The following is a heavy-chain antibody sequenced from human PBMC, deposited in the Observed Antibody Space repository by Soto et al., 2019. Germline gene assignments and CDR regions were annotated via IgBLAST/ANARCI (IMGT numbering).Heavy chain of an antibody. Sequence: PSETLSLTCTVSGGSISSSRCHWGWIRQPPGKGLEWIASIKYSGTTFYNPSLKSRFIISRDNAKNSLYLQMNSLRAEDTAVYYCARDTNYYDGSRYYDTFDIWGPGTMVTVSS. J-gene: IGHJ3*02. D-gene: IGHD3-22*01. CDR3: ARDTNYYDGSRYYDTFDI. CDR2: IKYSGTT. V-gene: IGHV4-39*02. CDR1: GGSISSSRCH.